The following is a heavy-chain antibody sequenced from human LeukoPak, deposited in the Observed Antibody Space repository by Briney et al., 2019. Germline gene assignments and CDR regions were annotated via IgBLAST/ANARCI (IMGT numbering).Heavy chain of an antibody. J-gene: IGHJ5*02. CDR2: IYHTGST. D-gene: IGHD3-10*01. CDR3: ARPIRSRDNNWFDP. CDR1: GGSFSSTSYY. V-gene: IGHV4-39*01. Sequence: SETLSLTCTVSGGSFSSTSYYWGWIRQPPGKGLEWIANIYHTGSTYYNPSLKSRVTISADTSANQFSLKLNSVTAADTAVYYCARPIRSRDNNWFDPWGQGTLVIVSS.